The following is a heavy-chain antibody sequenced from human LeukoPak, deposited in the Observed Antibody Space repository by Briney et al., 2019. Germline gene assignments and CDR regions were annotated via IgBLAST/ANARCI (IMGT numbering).Heavy chain of an antibody. CDR3: AKGSRNSSGWYDY. CDR2: IIPIFGTA. CDR1: GGTFSSYA. V-gene: IGHV1-69*13. J-gene: IGHJ4*02. D-gene: IGHD6-19*01. Sequence: SVKVSCKASGGTFSSYAISWVRQAPGQGLEWMGGIIPIFGTANYAQKFQGRVTITADESTSTAYMELSSLRSEGTAVYYCAKGSRNSSGWYDYWGQGTLVTVSS.